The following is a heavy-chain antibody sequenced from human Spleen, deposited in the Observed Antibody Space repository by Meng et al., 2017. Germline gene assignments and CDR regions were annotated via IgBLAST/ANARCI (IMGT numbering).Heavy chain of an antibody. CDR1: RGSISSGHYH. J-gene: IGHJ4*02. CDR3: ARQSSSEYGDYGH. CDR2: IYASGST. V-gene: IGHV4-61*02. D-gene: IGHD4-17*01. Sequence: SETLSLTCTVSRGSISSGHYHWSWIRQPAGKGLEWIWRIYASGSTNYNPSLKSRVTMSLDMSKTQFSLNLTSVTAADTAVYYCARQSSSEYGDYGHWGQGTLVTVSS.